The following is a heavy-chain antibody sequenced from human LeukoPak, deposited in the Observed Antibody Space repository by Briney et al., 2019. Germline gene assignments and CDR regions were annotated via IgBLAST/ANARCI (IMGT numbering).Heavy chain of an antibody. CDR2: INHDGSDI. Sequence: GGSLRLSCAASGLTFSTFWMTWVRQAPGQGLEWVANINHDGSDIHFVDSLKGRFTMSRHTSKNTLDLQMNSLRVEDTAVYYCARWKMEGKVVDVFDIWGQGTRVTVSS. J-gene: IGHJ3*02. D-gene: IGHD3-22*01. CDR3: ARWKMEGKVVDVFDI. V-gene: IGHV3-7*05. CDR1: GLTFSTFW.